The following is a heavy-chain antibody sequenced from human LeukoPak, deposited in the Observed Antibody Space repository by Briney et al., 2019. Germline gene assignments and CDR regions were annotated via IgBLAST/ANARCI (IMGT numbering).Heavy chain of an antibody. CDR2: IYTGGGR. Sequence: PGGSLRLSCAASGFTVSSYYMNWVRQAPGKELEWVSVIYTGGGRYYADSVRGRFTISRDTSKNMMFLQMNSLRVEDTAVYYCARQTGSGLFILPGGQGTLVTVSS. CDR1: GFTVSSYY. D-gene: IGHD3/OR15-3a*01. J-gene: IGHJ4*02. V-gene: IGHV3-66*04. CDR3: ARQTGSGLFILP.